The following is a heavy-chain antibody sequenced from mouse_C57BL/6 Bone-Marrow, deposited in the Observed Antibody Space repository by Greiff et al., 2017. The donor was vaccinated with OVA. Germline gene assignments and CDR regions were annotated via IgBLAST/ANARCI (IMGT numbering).Heavy chain of an antibody. Sequence: QVQLQQSGAELARPGASVKLSCKASSYTFTSYGISWVKQRTGQGLEWIGEIYPRSGNTYYNEKFKGKATLTADKSSSTAYMELRSLTSEDSAVYFCARQLRLRRFAYWGQGTLVTVSA. J-gene: IGHJ3*01. D-gene: IGHD3-2*02. V-gene: IGHV1-81*01. CDR2: IYPRSGNT. CDR1: SYTFTSYG. CDR3: ARQLRLRRFAY.